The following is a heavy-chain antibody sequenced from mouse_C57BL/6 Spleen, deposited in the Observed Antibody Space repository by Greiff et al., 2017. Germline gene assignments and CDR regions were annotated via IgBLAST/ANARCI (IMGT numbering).Heavy chain of an antibody. D-gene: IGHD1-1*01. Sequence: QVHVKQSGAELVRPGASVTLSCKASGYTFTDYEMHWVKQTPVHGLEWIGAIDPETGGTAYNQKFKGKAILTAAKSSSTAYMELRSLTSEDSAVYYCTRNYGSSRDPFDYWGQGTTLTVSS. V-gene: IGHV1-15*01. J-gene: IGHJ2*01. CDR3: TRNYGSSRDPFDY. CDR2: IDPETGGT. CDR1: GYTFTDYE.